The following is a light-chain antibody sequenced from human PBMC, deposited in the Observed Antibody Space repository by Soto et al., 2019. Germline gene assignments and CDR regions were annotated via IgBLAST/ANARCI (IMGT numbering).Light chain of an antibody. J-gene: IGKJ5*01. V-gene: IGKV3D-20*02. CDR2: GAS. CDR3: QQRSNWPPIT. Sequence: EIVLTQSPGTLSLSPGERATLSCRASQSVQFNYVAWYQHKPGQAPRLLIYGASTRATGIPDRFSGSGSGMDFTLTISSLEPEDFAVYYCQQRSNWPPITFGQGTRLEIK. CDR1: QSVQFNY.